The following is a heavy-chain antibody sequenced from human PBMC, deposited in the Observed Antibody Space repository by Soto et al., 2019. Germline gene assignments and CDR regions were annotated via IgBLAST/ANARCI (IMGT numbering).Heavy chain of an antibody. V-gene: IGHV3-30*03. CDR3: TGEVASGY. J-gene: IGHJ4*02. Sequence: QVQLVESGGGVVQPGRSLRLSCAVSGFTVSTYGMHWVRQAPGKGLEWVAVISRDGGNKYYADSVKGRFTISRDNSRNTLFLEMNSLRGDEMAVYYCTGEVASGYWGQGTLVTVSS. CDR2: ISRDGGNK. D-gene: IGHD2-8*02. CDR1: GFTVSTYG.